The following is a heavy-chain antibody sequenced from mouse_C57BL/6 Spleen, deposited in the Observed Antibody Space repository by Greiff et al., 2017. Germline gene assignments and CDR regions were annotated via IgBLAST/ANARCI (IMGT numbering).Heavy chain of an antibody. CDR1: GYTFTDYN. Sequence: VHVKQSGPELVKPGASVKMSCKASGYTFTDYNMHWVKQSHGKSLEWIGYINPNNGGTSYNQKFKGKATLTVNKSSSTAYMELRSLTSEDSAVYYCASFGSRIAYWGQGTLVTVSA. D-gene: IGHD1-1*01. CDR3: ASFGSRIAY. CDR2: INPNNGGT. V-gene: IGHV1-22*01. J-gene: IGHJ3*01.